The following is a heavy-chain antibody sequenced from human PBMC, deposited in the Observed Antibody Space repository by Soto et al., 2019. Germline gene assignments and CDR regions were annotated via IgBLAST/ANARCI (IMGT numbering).Heavy chain of an antibody. J-gene: IGHJ4*02. Sequence: SETLSLTCAVSGYPISSGFYWGWIRQPPGKGLEWIGTIYHGGDTYFNPSLKSRVTISVDTSKNQFSLKLSSMTAADTAVYYCAGDVTWYWFYYWGQGTLVTVSS. D-gene: IGHD6-13*01. V-gene: IGHV4-38-2*01. CDR2: IYHGGDT. CDR1: GYPISSGFY. CDR3: AGDVTWYWFYY.